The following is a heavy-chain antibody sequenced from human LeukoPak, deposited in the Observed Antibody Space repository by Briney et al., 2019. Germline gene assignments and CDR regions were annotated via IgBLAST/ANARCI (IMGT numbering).Heavy chain of an antibody. CDR3: ARDRLSGYYYDSSGYGY. CDR2: IYSGGST. CDR1: GFTVSSNY. Sequence: PGGSLRLSCAASGFTVSSNYMSWVRQAPGKELEWVSVIYSGGSTYYADSVKGRFTISRDNSKNTLYLQMNSLRAEDTAVYYCARDRLSGYYYDSSGYGYWGQGTLVTVSS. V-gene: IGHV3-66*02. J-gene: IGHJ4*02. D-gene: IGHD3-22*01.